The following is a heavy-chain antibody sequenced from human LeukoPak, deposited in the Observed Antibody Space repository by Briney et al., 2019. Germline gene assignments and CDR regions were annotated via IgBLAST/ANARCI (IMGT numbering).Heavy chain of an antibody. CDR1: GYTFTSYY. CDR2: INPSDGST. V-gene: IGHV1-46*01. Sequence: GASVKVSCKASGYTFTSYYMHWVRQAPRQGLEWMGIINPSDGSTSYAQKFQGRVTMTRDMSTTTVYMELSSLRSEDTAVYYCARDASGLPPARKFDPWGQGTLVTVSS. CDR3: ARDASGLPPARKFDP. J-gene: IGHJ5*02. D-gene: IGHD3-10*01.